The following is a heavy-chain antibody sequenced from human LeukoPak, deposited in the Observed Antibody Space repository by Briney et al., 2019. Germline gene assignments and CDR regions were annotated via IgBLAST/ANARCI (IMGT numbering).Heavy chain of an antibody. D-gene: IGHD3-9*01. V-gene: IGHV4-39*07. CDR2: IFYSGRT. J-gene: IGHJ6*02. CDR3: VRDHGNYDMQNYYYYGMDV. CDR1: GASVSSSAYY. Sequence: SETLSLTCTVSGASVSSSAYYWGWIRQPPGEGLEWIGEIFYSGRTYYNPSLKGRVTISVDKSKNQFSLKLSSVTAADTAVYYCVRDHGNYDMQNYYYYGMDVWGQGTTVTVSS.